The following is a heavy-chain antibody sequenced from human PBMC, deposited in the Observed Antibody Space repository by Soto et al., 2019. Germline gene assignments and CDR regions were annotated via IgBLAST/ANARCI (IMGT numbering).Heavy chain of an antibody. CDR1: GGSVSSGSYY. CDR2: IYYSGST. CDR3: ARAPAYYGSGSYIDY. D-gene: IGHD3-10*01. V-gene: IGHV4-61*01. J-gene: IGHJ4*02. Sequence: SETLSLTCTVSGGSVSSGSYYWSWIRQPPGKGLEWIGYIYYSGSTNYNPSLKSRVTISVDTSKNQFSLKLSSVTAADTAVYYCARAPAYYGSGSYIDYWGQGTLVTVSS.